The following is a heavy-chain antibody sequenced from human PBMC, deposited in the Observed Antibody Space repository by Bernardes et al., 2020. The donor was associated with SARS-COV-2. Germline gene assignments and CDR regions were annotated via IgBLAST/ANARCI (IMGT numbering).Heavy chain of an antibody. CDR3: ARGRDIPTVYGARFFYYGMDV. J-gene: IGHJ6*02. CDR2: IYTSGST. V-gene: IGHV4-61*02. Sequence: SETLSLTCTVSGGSISSGSYYWSWIRQPAGKGLEWIGRIYTSGSTNYNPSLKSRVTISVDTSKNQFSLRLSSVTAADTAVYYCARGRDIPTVYGARFFYYGMDVWGQGTTVTVSS. D-gene: IGHD3-9*01. CDR1: GGSISSGSYY.